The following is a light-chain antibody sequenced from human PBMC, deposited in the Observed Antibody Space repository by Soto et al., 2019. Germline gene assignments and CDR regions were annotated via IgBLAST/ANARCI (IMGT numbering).Light chain of an antibody. CDR1: QGIGSY. V-gene: IGKV1-9*01. J-gene: IGKJ5*01. CDR2: AAS. Sequence: IQLTQSPSSLSASVGDRVTITCRASQGIGSYLAWYQQKPGEAPKLLIFAASTLQSGVPSRFSGSGSGTEITLTISSLQPDDFATYYCQQYNSYPRITFGQGTRLEIK. CDR3: QQYNSYPRIT.